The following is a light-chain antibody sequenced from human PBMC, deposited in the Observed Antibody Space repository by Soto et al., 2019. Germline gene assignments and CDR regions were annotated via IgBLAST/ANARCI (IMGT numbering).Light chain of an antibody. CDR2: RAC. V-gene: IGKV3-20*01. Sequence: EIVLTQSPGTLHLSPGERATLSCRASQSVSTNYLAWYQRKPGQAPRLLIFRACSRATDIPDRFSGSGAAKDFTLTIHRLEPEDVAVYYCQQYGSSPPTFGQGTNVEI. CDR3: QQYGSSPPT. CDR1: QSVSTNY. J-gene: IGKJ1*01.